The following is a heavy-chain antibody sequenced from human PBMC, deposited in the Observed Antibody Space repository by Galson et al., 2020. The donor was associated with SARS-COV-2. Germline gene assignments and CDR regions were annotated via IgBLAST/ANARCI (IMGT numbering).Heavy chain of an antibody. J-gene: IGHJ4*02. V-gene: IGHV1-24*01. D-gene: IGHD1-20*01. CDR3: AREIITGTTGDDYFDY. CDR2: FDPEDGET. CDR1: GYTLTELS. Sequence: ASVKVSCKVSGYTLTELSMHWVRQAPGKGLEWMGGFDPEDGETIYAQKFQGRVTMTEDTSTDTAYMELSSLRSEDTAVYYCAREIITGTTGDDYFDYWGQGTLVTVSS.